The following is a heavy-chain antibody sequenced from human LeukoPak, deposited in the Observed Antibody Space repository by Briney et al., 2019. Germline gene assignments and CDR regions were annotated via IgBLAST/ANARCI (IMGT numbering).Heavy chain of an antibody. J-gene: IGHJ5*02. V-gene: IGHV3-23*01. CDR1: GFSFISYA. CDR2: ITASGDTT. CDR3: GGGGPGSDFDLWARGPRVPVP. Sequence: AGGSLRLSCAASGFSFISYAMSWVRQAPGKGLEWVSAITASGDTTYYVDSVRGRFTVTRDNSKNMLYLQMSSLRAEDTAVYFWGGGGPGSDFDLWARGPRVPVPWG. D-gene: IGHD3-10*01.